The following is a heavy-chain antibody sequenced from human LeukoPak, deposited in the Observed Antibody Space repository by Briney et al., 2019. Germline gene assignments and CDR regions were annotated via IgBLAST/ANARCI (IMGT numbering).Heavy chain of an antibody. V-gene: IGHV4-59*01. Sequence: PSETLSLTCTVSGGSISSYYWSWIRQPPGKGLEWIGYIYYSGSTNYNPPLKSRVTISVDTSKNQFSLKLSSVTAADTAVYYCARISGYSYGYSDAFNIWGQGTMVTVSS. CDR2: IYYSGST. CDR1: GGSISSYY. D-gene: IGHD5-18*01. CDR3: ARISGYSYGYSDAFNI. J-gene: IGHJ3*02.